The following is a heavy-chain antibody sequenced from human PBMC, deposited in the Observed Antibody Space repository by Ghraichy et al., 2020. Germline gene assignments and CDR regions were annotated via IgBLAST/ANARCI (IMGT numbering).Heavy chain of an antibody. J-gene: IGHJ6*02. D-gene: IGHD2-8*01. Sequence: GGSLRLSCVASGFTFGGFGMNWVRQSPGKGLEWVSSSSSSGRSTCYADSVKGRFTISRDNAKNSLSLQMNSLRDEDTAVYYCARASMVGRFYYYNGMDVWGQVPTVTVSS. CDR2: SSSSGRST. V-gene: IGHV3-48*02. CDR1: GFTFGGFG. CDR3: ARASMVGRFYYYNGMDV.